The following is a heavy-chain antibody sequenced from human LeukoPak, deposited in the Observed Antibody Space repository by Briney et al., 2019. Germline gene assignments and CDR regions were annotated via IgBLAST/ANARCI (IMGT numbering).Heavy chain of an antibody. CDR2: INPNSGGT. D-gene: IGHD2-2*02. CDR3: ARGHPVVPAAVPDY. Sequence: PEASVKVSCKASGYTFTGYYMHWVRQAPGQGLEWMGWINPNSGGTNYAQKFQGRVTMTRDTSISTAYMELSRLRSDDTAVYYCARGHPVVPAAVPDYWGQGTLVTVSS. V-gene: IGHV1-2*02. J-gene: IGHJ4*02. CDR1: GYTFTGYY.